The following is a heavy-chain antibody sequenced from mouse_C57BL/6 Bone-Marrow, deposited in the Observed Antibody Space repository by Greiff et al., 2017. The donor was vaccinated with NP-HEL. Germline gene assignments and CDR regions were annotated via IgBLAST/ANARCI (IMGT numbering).Heavy chain of an antibody. CDR1: GYTFTDYY. D-gene: IGHD1-1*01. CDR3: ATFITTVVATPGGFDY. J-gene: IGHJ2*01. Sequence: QVQLQQSGAELVRPGASVKLSCKASGYTFTDYYINWVKQRPGQGLEWIARIYPGSGNTYYNEKFKGKATLTAEKSSSTAYMQLSSLTSEDSAVYCCATFITTVVATPGGFDYWGQGTTLTVSS. V-gene: IGHV1-76*01. CDR2: IYPGSGNT.